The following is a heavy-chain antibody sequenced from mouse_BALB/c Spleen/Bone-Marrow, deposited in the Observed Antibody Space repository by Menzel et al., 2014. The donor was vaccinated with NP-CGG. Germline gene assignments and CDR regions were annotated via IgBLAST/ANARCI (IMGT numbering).Heavy chain of an antibody. Sequence: EVMLVESGGGLVQPGGSLRLSCAPSGFTFTDYYMSWVRQPPGKALEWLGFIRNKANGYTTEYSASVKGRFTISRDNSQSILYLQMNTLRAEDSATYYCARGGNDLDYWGQGTTLTVSS. D-gene: IGHD2-3*01. J-gene: IGHJ2*01. CDR1: GFTFTDYY. CDR3: ARGGNDLDY. CDR2: IRNKANGYTT. V-gene: IGHV7-3*02.